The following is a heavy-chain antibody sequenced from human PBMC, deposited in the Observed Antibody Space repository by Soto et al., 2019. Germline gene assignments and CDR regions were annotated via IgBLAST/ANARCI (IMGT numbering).Heavy chain of an antibody. CDR2: IYYSGST. CDR1: GGSISSSSYY. J-gene: IGHJ6*03. V-gene: IGHV4-39*01. Sequence: QLQLQESGPGLVKPSETLSLTCTVSGGSISSSSYYWGWIRQPPGKGLEWIGSIYYSGSTYYNPSLKSRVTISVDTSKNQFSLKLSSVTAADTAVYYCARQEYSSDYYYYMDVWGKGTTVTVSS. D-gene: IGHD6-6*01. CDR3: ARQEYSSDYYYYMDV.